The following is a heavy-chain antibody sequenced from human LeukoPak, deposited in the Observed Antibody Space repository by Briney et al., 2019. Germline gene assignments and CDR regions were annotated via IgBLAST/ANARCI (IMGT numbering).Heavy chain of an antibody. CDR2: VKKDGNEK. CDR3: ARDYTGGWNDY. J-gene: IGHJ4*02. V-gene: IGHV3-7*01. Sequence: GGSLRLSCAASGFTFSNYWMTWVRQAPGKGLEWVASVKKDGNEKHYEDSVKGRFAISRDNAKYSLDLQMNSLRAEDTAVYYCARDYTGGWNDYWGQGIRVTVSS. CDR1: GFTFSNYW. D-gene: IGHD7-27*01.